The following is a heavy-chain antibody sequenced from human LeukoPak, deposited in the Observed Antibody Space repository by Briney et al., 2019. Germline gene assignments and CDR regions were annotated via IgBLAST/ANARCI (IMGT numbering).Heavy chain of an antibody. CDR3: ARILKQWLVFRYYYYMDV. CDR1: GYTFTSYD. Sequence: ASVKVSCKASGYTFTSYDINWVRQATGQGLEWMGWMNPNSGNTGYAQKFQGRVTMTRNTSISTAYMELSSLRSEDTAVYYCARILKQWLVFRYYYYMDVWGKGTTVTISS. V-gene: IGHV1-8*01. CDR2: MNPNSGNT. J-gene: IGHJ6*03. D-gene: IGHD6-19*01.